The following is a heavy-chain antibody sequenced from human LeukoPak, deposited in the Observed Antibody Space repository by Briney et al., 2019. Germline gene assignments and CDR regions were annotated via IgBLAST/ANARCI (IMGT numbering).Heavy chain of an antibody. CDR2: IWYDGSNK. Sequence: GRSLRLSCAASGFTFSSYGMHWVRQAPGKGLEWVAVIWYDGSNKYYADSVKSRFTISRDDSKNTLYLQMNSLRAEDMAVYYCARESLGYCSGGSCPSFDYWGQGTLVTVSS. CDR1: GFTFSSYG. V-gene: IGHV3-33*01. J-gene: IGHJ4*02. CDR3: ARESLGYCSGGSCPSFDY. D-gene: IGHD2-15*01.